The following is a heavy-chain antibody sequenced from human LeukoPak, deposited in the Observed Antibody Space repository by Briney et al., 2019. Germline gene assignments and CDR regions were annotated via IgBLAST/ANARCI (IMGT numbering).Heavy chain of an antibody. Sequence: PGRSLRLSCAASGFKFHDYAMHWVRQAPGKGLEWVSGIDWDSGVKGYADSVKGRFTISRDNAKNSLFLEMNSLRVEDTALYYCAKGLRGFGELSGNWFDPWGQGTLVTVSS. CDR2: IDWDSGVK. CDR1: GFKFHDYA. CDR3: AKGLRGFGELSGNWFDP. V-gene: IGHV3-9*01. J-gene: IGHJ5*02. D-gene: IGHD3-10*01.